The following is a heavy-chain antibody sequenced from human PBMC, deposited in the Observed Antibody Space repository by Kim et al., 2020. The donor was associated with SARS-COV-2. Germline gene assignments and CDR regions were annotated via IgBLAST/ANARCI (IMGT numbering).Heavy chain of an antibody. CDR3: ARDGTMVRGVYDY. Sequence: SETLSLTCAVSGGSISSSNWWSWVRQPPGKGLEWIGEIYHSGSTNYNPSLKSRVTISVDKSKNQLSLKLSSVTAADTAVYYCARDGTMVRGVYDYWGQGTLVTVSS. J-gene: IGHJ4*02. CDR2: IYHSGST. V-gene: IGHV4-4*02. D-gene: IGHD3-10*01. CDR1: GGSISSSNW.